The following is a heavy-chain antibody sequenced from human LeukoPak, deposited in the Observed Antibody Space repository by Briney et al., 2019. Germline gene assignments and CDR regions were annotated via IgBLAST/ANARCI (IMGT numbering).Heavy chain of an antibody. Sequence: SETLSLTCSVSGYSISSGYYWGWIRQPPGKGLEWIGSVYHSGSTYYNPSLGGRVTLSIDPSKNQFSLKLRSVTAADTAMYYCARLEIVPAALIDYWGQGTLVTVSS. CDR2: VYHSGST. J-gene: IGHJ4*02. D-gene: IGHD2-2*01. CDR3: ARLEIVPAALIDY. CDR1: GYSISSGYY. V-gene: IGHV4-38-2*01.